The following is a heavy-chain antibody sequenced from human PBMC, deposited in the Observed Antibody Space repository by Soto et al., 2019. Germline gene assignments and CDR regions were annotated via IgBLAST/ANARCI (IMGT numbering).Heavy chain of an antibody. J-gene: IGHJ4*02. CDR1: GGSVSSGTNY. D-gene: IGHD3-9*01. V-gene: IGHV4-61*01. Sequence: QVQLQESGPGLVKPSETLSLTCTVSGGSVSSGTNYWSWIRQPPGKGLEWIGYIDYSGSTNRNPSLKSRVTISTDTSKNQFSLKLNSVTAADTAVYYCARVTFVYTVLRYFDWIDYWGQGTLVTVSS. CDR3: ARVTFVYTVLRYFDWIDY. CDR2: IDYSGST.